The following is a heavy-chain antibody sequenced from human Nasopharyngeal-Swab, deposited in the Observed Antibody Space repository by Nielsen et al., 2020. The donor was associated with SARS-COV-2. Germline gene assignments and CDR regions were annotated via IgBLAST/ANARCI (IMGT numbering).Heavy chain of an antibody. D-gene: IGHD4-17*01. CDR1: GFTFSSYT. Sequence: GGSLRLSCAASGFTFSSYTLNWVRQAPGKGLEWVSSISPTSDYIYYAESVKGRFTISRDNAKNSLFLQMNSLKAEETAIYYCVRGSYGHDDSWDQGALITVSS. CDR3: VRGSYGHDDS. V-gene: IGHV3-21*06. CDR2: ISPTSDYI. J-gene: IGHJ5*01.